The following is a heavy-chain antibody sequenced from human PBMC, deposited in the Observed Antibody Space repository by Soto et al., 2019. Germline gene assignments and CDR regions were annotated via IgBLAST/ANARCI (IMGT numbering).Heavy chain of an antibody. CDR3: ARSDYDFWSGYSNWFDP. V-gene: IGHV3-64*01. J-gene: IGHJ5*02. CDR1: GFTFSSYA. D-gene: IGHD3-3*01. Sequence: PGGSLRLSCAASGFTFSSYAMHWVRQAPGKGLEYVSAISSNGGSTYYANSVKGRFTISRDNSKNTLYLQMGSPRAEDMAVYYCARSDYDFWSGYSNWFDPWGQGTLVTVSS. CDR2: ISSNGGST.